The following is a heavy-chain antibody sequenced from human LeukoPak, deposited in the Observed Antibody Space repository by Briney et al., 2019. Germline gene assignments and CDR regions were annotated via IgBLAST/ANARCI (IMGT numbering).Heavy chain of an antibody. Sequence: GASVKVSCKTYGYTFTSHGISWVRQAPGQGLEWMGWTSGFNGETHYAQNLQGRVTMTTDTSTSTAYMELRSLRSDDTAVYYCARDPSNTSGRYTYFDYWGQGTLVTVSS. J-gene: IGHJ4*02. V-gene: IGHV1-18*01. CDR2: TSGFNGET. CDR3: ARDPSNTSGRYTYFDY. D-gene: IGHD3-16*02. CDR1: GYTFTSHG.